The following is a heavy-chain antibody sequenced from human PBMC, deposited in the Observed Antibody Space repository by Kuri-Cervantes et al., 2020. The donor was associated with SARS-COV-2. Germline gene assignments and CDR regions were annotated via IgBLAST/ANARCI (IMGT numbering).Heavy chain of an antibody. CDR3: ARHGSSSSGWNFNWFDP. V-gene: IGHV4-34*01. D-gene: IGHD6-19*01. CDR2: INHSGST. J-gene: IGHJ5*02. CDR1: GGSFSGYY. Sequence: GSLRLSCAVYGGSFSGYYWSWIRQPPGKGLEWIGEINHSGSTNYNPSLKSRVTISVDTSKNQFSLKLSSVTAADTAVYYCARHGSSSSGWNFNWFDPWGQGTLVTVSS.